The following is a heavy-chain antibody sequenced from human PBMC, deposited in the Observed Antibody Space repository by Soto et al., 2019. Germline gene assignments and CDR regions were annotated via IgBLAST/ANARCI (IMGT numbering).Heavy chain of an antibody. Sequence: ASVKVSCKASGYTFTRYGISWVRQTPGQGLEWMGWISGYNGDTNYAQKFQGRVSMTIDTSTTTAYMELRSLTSDDTAVYYCAKNGQPPYYYYGLDVWG. CDR1: GYTFTRYG. D-gene: IGHD2-8*01. J-gene: IGHJ6*02. V-gene: IGHV1-18*01. CDR3: AKNGQPPYYYYGLDV. CDR2: ISGYNGDT.